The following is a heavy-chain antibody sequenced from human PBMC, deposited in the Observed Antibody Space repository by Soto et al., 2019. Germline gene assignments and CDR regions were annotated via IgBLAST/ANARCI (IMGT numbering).Heavy chain of an antibody. J-gene: IGHJ3*02. D-gene: IGHD3-10*01. CDR3: ARTKIQLWTKGTMVRGVNLVAIDI. CDR2: IYYSENT. Sequence: KPSETLSLTCTVSGGSISSSSNHWGWIRQPPGKGLEWIGNIYYSENTYYNPSLKSRVTISVDTSKNQFSLRLTSVTAADTAVYYCARTKIQLWTKGTMVRGVNLVAIDIWGQGTMVTVSS. V-gene: IGHV4-39*01. CDR1: GGSISSSSNH.